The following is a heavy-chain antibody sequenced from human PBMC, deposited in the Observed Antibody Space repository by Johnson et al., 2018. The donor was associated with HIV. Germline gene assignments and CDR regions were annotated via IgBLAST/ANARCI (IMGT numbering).Heavy chain of an antibody. J-gene: IGHJ3*02. CDR3: ARGLDSGSSWFGAFDI. CDR1: AFTFSSYA. Sequence: QVQLVESGGGVVQPGRSLRLSCAASAFTFSSYAMHWVRQAPGKGLEWVAVISYDASNKYYADSVKGRFTISRDTLKNTLYLQMNSLRAEDTAVYYCARGLDSGSSWFGAFDIWGQGTMVTVSS. V-gene: IGHV3-30*04. CDR2: ISYDASNK. D-gene: IGHD6-13*01.